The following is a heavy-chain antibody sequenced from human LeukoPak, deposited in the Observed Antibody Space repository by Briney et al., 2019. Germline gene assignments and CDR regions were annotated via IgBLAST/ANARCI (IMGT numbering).Heavy chain of an antibody. J-gene: IGHJ6*03. CDR3: ARDTHITMVRGPYYYYYMDV. CDR2: IYPNSGGT. D-gene: IGHD3-10*01. Sequence: ASVKVSCKASGYTFTGYYMHWVRQAPGQGLEWMGWIYPNSGGTNYAQKFQGRVTMTRDTSISTAYMELSRLRSDDTAVYYCARDTHITMVRGPYYYYYMDVWGKGTTVTISS. CDR1: GYTFTGYY. V-gene: IGHV1-2*02.